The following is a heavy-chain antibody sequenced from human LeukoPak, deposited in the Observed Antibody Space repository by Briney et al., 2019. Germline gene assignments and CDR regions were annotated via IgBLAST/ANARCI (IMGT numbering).Heavy chain of an antibody. CDR3: ARTQLGYCSSTSCYPDDY. Sequence: ASVKVSYKASGRTFSSYAISWVRQAPGQGLEWMGGIMPIFGTADYQQKLPPRVTITTDESTSTAYMELSSLRSEDTAVYYCARTQLGYCSSTSCYPDDYWGQGTLVTVSS. CDR2: IMPIFGTA. CDR1: GRTFSSYA. D-gene: IGHD2-2*01. J-gene: IGHJ4*02. V-gene: IGHV1-69*05.